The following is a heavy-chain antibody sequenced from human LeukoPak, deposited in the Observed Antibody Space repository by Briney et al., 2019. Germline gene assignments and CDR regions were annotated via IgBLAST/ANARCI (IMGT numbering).Heavy chain of an antibody. J-gene: IGHJ6*03. CDR3: ARNTYGYKFSMDV. Sequence: ASVKVSCKASGFALYKYNIVWVRQAPGQGLEWVGWITAFNGNTNYGQKVQGRITMTTDTSTSTSYMELRNLRSDDTAVYYCARNTYGYKFSMDVWGKGTTVIISS. V-gene: IGHV1-18*04. D-gene: IGHD5-24*01. CDR2: ITAFNGNT. CDR1: GFALYKYN.